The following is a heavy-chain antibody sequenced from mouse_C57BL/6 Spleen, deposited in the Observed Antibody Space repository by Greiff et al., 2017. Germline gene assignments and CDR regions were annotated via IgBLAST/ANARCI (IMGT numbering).Heavy chain of an antibody. CDR2: FHPYNDDT. CDR3: ARNYGSSHWYFDV. J-gene: IGHJ1*03. Sequence: VQVVESVAELVKPGASVKMSCKASGYTFTTYPIEWMKQNHGKSLEWIGNFHPYNDDTKYNEKFKGKATLTVEKSSSTVYLELSRLTSDDSAVYYCARNYGSSHWYFDVWGTGTTVTVSS. D-gene: IGHD1-1*01. CDR1: GYTFTTYP. V-gene: IGHV1-47*01.